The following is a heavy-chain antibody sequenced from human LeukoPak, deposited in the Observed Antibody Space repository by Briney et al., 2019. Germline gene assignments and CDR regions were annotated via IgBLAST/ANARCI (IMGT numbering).Heavy chain of an antibody. V-gene: IGHV4-59*01. CDR2: IYYSGST. D-gene: IGHD6-19*01. CDR1: GGSISSYY. Sequence: TSSETLSLTCTVSGGSISSYYWSWIRQPPGKGLEWIGYIYYSGSTNYNPSLKSRVTISVDTSKNQFSLKLSSVTAADTAVYYCAREGGSGWEEDWFDPWGQGTLVTVSS. J-gene: IGHJ5*02. CDR3: AREGGSGWEEDWFDP.